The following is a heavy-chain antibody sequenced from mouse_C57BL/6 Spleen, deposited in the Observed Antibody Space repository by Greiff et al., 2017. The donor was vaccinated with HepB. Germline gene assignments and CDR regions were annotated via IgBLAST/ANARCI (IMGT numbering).Heavy chain of an antibody. CDR3: ARPRGRWLLDAMDY. Sequence: EVKLVESGGGLVKPGGSLKLSCAASGFTFSDYGMHWVRQAPEKGLEWVAYISSGSSTIYYADTVKGRFTISRDNAKNTLFLQMTSLRSEDTAMYYCARPRGRWLLDAMDYWGQGTSVTVSS. V-gene: IGHV5-17*01. CDR2: ISSGSSTI. D-gene: IGHD2-3*01. J-gene: IGHJ4*01. CDR1: GFTFSDYG.